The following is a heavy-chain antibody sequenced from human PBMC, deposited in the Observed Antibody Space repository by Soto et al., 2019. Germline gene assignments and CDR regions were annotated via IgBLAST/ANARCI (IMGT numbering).Heavy chain of an antibody. CDR1: GLTFTTYN. V-gene: IGHV3-48*01. CDR2: INPGSVTR. Sequence: EVQLVESGGGLVQPGGSLRLSCAVSGLTFTTYNFNWVRQAPGKGLEWISLINPGSVTRLYADSVKGRFTISRDNAKNSLYLQMNSLTAADATGYYCLSAGKGLCYGYFYWGQGTLVSVSS. CDR3: LSAGKGLCYGYFY. J-gene: IGHJ4*02. D-gene: IGHD3-16*01.